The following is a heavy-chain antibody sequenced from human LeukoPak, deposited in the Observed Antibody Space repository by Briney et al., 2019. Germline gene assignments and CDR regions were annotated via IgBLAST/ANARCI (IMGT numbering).Heavy chain of an antibody. D-gene: IGHD1-26*01. Sequence: GGSLRLSCAASGFSVSSNYMSWVRQAPGKGLEWVSTIFSGGTTDYADSVKGRFTISRDNSKNTVSLQMNNLRVDDTAVYYCAGTTSSWGYFYMDVWGKGTTVTVTS. J-gene: IGHJ6*03. CDR1: GFSVSSNY. CDR3: AGTTSSWGYFYMDV. CDR2: IFSGGTT. V-gene: IGHV3-53*01.